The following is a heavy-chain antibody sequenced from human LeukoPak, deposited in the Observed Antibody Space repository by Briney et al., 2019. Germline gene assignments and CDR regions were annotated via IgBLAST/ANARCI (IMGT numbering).Heavy chain of an antibody. CDR1: EFTFNNYA. CDR3: AKGPHMIVVVSDFDY. Sequence: GGSLRLSCVASEFTFNNYAMAWVRQGPGKGLEWVSSISGSGGNTYYADSVKGRFTISRDNSENTLYLQMNSLRAEDTAVYYCAKGPHMIVVVSDFDYWGQGTLVTVSS. J-gene: IGHJ4*02. CDR2: ISGSGGNT. V-gene: IGHV3-23*01. D-gene: IGHD3-22*01.